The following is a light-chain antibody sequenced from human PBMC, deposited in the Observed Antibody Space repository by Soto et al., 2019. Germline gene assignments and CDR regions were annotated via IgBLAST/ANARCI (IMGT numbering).Light chain of an antibody. CDR1: SGAVSTNYY. V-gene: IGLV8-61*01. Sequence: QTVVTQEPSFSVSPGRTVTLTCGLSSGAVSTNYYPSWYQQTPGQSPRTLIYSTNTRSSGVPDRFSGSILVNKAALTITGAQADDESDYYCVLYMGSGIWVFGGGTKLTVL. CDR2: STN. J-gene: IGLJ3*02. CDR3: VLYMGSGIWV.